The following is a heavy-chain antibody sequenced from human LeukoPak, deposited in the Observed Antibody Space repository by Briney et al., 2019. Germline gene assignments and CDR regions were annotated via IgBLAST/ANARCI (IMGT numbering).Heavy chain of an antibody. CDR1: GYTFTGYY. CDR3: ARKAAMVTGPFDY. CDR2: INPNSGGT. D-gene: IGHD5-18*01. Sequence: ASVKVSCKASGYTFTGYYMHWVRQAPGQGLGWMGWINPNSGGTNYAQKFQGRVTMTRDTSISTAYMELSRLRSDDTAVYYCARKAAMVTGPFDYWGQGTLVTVSS. J-gene: IGHJ4*02. V-gene: IGHV1-2*02.